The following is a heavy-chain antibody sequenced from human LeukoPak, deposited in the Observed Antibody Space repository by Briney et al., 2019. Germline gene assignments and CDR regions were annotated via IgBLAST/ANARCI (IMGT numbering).Heavy chain of an antibody. Sequence: GGSLRLSCAASGFTFSSSAMSWVRQAPGKGLEWVSAISNNGGYTYYADSVQGRFTISRDNAKNSLYLQMNSLRAEDTALYYCAKVDLSSWYAETRYYFDYWGQGTLVTVSS. CDR1: GFTFSSSA. CDR2: ISNNGGYT. CDR3: AKVDLSSWYAETRYYFDY. D-gene: IGHD6-13*01. V-gene: IGHV3-23*01. J-gene: IGHJ4*02.